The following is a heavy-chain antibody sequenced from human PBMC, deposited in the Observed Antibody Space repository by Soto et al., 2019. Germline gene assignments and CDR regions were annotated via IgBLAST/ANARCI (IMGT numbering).Heavy chain of an antibody. V-gene: IGHV5-51*01. CDR2: IYPGDSDT. J-gene: IGHJ3*02. CDR1: GYSFTSYW. CDR3: ARPFGTYSSSLYNAFDI. D-gene: IGHD6-6*01. Sequence: PGESLKISCKGSGYSFTSYWIGWVRQMPGKGLEWMGIIYPGDSDTRYSPSFQGQVTISADKSISTAYLQWSSLKASDTAMYYCARPFGTYSSSLYNAFDIWGQGTMVTVSS.